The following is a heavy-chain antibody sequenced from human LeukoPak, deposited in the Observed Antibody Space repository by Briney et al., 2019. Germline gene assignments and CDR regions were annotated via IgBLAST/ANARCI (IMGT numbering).Heavy chain of an antibody. CDR1: GNTFTNYD. CDR3: ARGQVYYYGMDV. V-gene: IGHV1-8*01. Sequence: GASVKVSCKASGNTFTNYDINWVRQATGQGLEWMGWMNPNSGNTGYAQKFQGRVTMTRNTSITTAYMELSSLRSGDTAVYYCARGQVYYYGMDVWGQGTTVTVSS. J-gene: IGHJ6*02. CDR2: MNPNSGNT.